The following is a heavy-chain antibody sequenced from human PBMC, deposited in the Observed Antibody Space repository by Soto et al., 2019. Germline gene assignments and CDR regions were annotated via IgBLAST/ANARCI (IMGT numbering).Heavy chain of an antibody. CDR2: INPSGGST. J-gene: IGHJ4*02. Sequence: QVQLVQSGAEVKKPGASVKVSCEASGDTFTNHYMHWVRQAPGQGLEWMGIINPSGGSTTYAQKFQGRVTMTRDTSTSTVYMELSSLRSEDTAVYYGIRGHCANGLCRPCDFWGQGTLVTVSS. CDR1: GDTFTNHY. CDR3: IRGHCANGLCRPCDF. D-gene: IGHD2-8*01. V-gene: IGHV1-46*03.